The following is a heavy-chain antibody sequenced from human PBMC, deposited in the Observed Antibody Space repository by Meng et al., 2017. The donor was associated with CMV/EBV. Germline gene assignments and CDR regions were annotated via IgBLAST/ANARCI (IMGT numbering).Heavy chain of an antibody. CDR2: INPNSGGT. V-gene: IGHV1-2*02. Sequence: ASVKVSCKASGYTFTGYYMHWVRQAPGQGLEWMGWINPNSGGTNYAQKFQGRVTMTRDTSISTAYMELSRLRSDDTAVYYCARDRKRWLQISRGAFDIWGQGTMVTVSS. CDR3: ARDRKRWLQISRGAFDI. D-gene: IGHD5-24*01. J-gene: IGHJ3*02. CDR1: GYTFTGYY.